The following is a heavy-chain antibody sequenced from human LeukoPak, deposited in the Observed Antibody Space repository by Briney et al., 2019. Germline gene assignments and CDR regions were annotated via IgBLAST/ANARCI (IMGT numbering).Heavy chain of an antibody. V-gene: IGHV3-7*03. CDR2: IKEDGTET. CDR3: ARMSGSDPYYYYGMDV. D-gene: IGHD3-3*01. CDR1: GFMFSSNW. Sequence: GGSLRLSCAAPGFMFSSNWMSWVRLAPGKGLEWVANIKEDGTETYYVDSVKGRFTISRDNAKNSLYLQMNSLRVEDTAVYYCARMSGSDPYYYYGMDVWGQGTTVTVSS. J-gene: IGHJ6*02.